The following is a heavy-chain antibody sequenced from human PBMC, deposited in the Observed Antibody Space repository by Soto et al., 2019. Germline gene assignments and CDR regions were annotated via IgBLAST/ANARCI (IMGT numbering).Heavy chain of an antibody. CDR2: IDPNDSYT. J-gene: IGHJ6*02. V-gene: IGHV5-10-1*01. D-gene: IGHD1-1*01. Sequence: GESLKISCKGSGYSFTSYWISWVRQMPGKGLECMGRIDPNDSYTTYGPSFQGHVTISIDKSINTAYLQWSSLKASDTAKYYCARLYGGLEGNPSNYYYGMDVWGQGTTVTFSS. CDR1: GYSFTSYW. CDR3: ARLYGGLEGNPSNYYYGMDV.